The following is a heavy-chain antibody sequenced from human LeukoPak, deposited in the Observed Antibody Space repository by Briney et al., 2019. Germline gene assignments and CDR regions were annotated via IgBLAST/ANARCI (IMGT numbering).Heavy chain of an antibody. V-gene: IGHV3-7*01. J-gene: IGHJ4*02. CDR3: SRRLAY. CDR2: INQDRSEQ. Sequence: GGSLRLSCAASGLPFSDSWMAWFGQGPGKGLKGGANINQDRSEQDYADSVKGRFTTARDNAKNSLFLKMTGLRAEDTAVYYCSRRLAYWGQGALVTVSS. CDR1: GLPFSDSW.